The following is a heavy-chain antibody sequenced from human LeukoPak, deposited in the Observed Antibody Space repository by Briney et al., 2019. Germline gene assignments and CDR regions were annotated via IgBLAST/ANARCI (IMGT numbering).Heavy chain of an antibody. CDR1: GGSISSYY. V-gene: IGHV4-59*01. D-gene: IGHD3-22*01. J-gene: IGHJ4*02. Sequence: ETLSLTCTVSGGSISSYYLTWIRQPPGKGLEWIGYIYYTGSTNYNPSLKSRVTISVDTSKNQFSLKLTSVTAADTAVYYCARESFYDRDYWGQGTLVTVSS. CDR2: IYYTGST. CDR3: ARESFYDRDY.